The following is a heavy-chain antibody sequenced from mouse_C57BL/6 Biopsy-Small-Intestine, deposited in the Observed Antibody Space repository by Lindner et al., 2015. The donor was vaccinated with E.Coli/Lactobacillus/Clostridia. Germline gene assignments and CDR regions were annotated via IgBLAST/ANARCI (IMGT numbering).Heavy chain of an antibody. J-gene: IGHJ4*01. V-gene: IGHV1-84*02. Sequence: SVKVSCKASGYTFTDYYVHWVRQAPGQGLEWMGRINTKSGGPIYAQKFQDRVTITRDTTITTAYMDLTGLRSDDTAVYFCARDPAAATGSLWGQGTQVTVSS. CDR2: INTKSGGP. D-gene: IGHD4-1*02. CDR3: ARDPAAATGSL. CDR1: GYTFTDYY.